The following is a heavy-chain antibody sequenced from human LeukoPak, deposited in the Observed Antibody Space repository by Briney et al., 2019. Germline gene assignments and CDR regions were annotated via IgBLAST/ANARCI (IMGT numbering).Heavy chain of an antibody. Sequence: GGSLRLSCAASGFTFSSYGMHWVRQAPGKGLEWVAFIRYDGSNKYYADSVKGRFTISRDNSKNTLYLQMNSLRAEDTAVYYCAKEESCPMGFDYWGQGTLVTVSS. CDR3: AKEESCPMGFDY. J-gene: IGHJ4*02. CDR2: IRYDGSNK. D-gene: IGHD3-10*01. V-gene: IGHV3-30*02. CDR1: GFTFSSYG.